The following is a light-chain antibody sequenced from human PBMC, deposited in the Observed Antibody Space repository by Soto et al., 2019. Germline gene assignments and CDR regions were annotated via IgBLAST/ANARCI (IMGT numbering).Light chain of an antibody. Sequence: QSALTQPASVSGSPGQSITISCTGTSSDIGGYNFVSWYQQHPGKAPKLMIYDVTNRPPGLSDRFSGSKSGNTASLTIPGLQAEDEADYYCSSYTTSSTLVFGGGTKLTVL. CDR2: DVT. J-gene: IGLJ3*02. V-gene: IGLV2-14*03. CDR3: SSYTTSSTLV. CDR1: SSDIGGYNF.